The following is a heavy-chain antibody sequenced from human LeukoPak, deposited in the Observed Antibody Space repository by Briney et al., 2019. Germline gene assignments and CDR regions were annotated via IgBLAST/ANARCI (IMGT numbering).Heavy chain of an antibody. CDR1: GFTFSSFG. V-gene: IGHV3-48*02. J-gene: IGHJ6*02. CDR3: AKVIRGGYGMDV. Sequence: SGGSLRLSCAASGFTFSSFGMNWVRQAPGKGLEWVSYISDSSSLTYYADSVKGRITISRDNAKNSLSLQLNSLRDEDTAVYFCAKVIRGGYGMDVWGQGTTVTVSS. D-gene: IGHD3-10*01. CDR2: ISDSSSLT.